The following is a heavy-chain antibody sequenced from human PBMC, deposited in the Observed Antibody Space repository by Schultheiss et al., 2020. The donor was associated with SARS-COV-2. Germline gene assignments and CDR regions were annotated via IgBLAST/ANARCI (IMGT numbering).Heavy chain of an antibody. J-gene: IGHJ3*02. CDR1: GFTFGDYA. CDR3: AREDSNDAFDI. V-gene: IGHV3-23*01. Sequence: GGSLRLSCTASGFTFGDYAMSWVRQAPGKGLEWVSVIYSGGSTHYADSVKGRFSISRDNAKNTLYLQMNSLRGEDTAVYYCAREDSNDAFDIWGQGTVVTVSS. D-gene: IGHD4-11*01. CDR2: IYSGGST.